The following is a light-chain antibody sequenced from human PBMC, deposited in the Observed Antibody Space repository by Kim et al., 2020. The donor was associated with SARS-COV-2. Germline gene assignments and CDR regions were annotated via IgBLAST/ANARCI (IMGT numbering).Light chain of an antibody. V-gene: IGLV3-19*01. CDR3: NSRDSNDNVV. CDR1: SLRSYY. J-gene: IGLJ2*01. Sequence: SSELTQDPAVSVALGQTVRITCQGDSLRSYYATWYQQKPGQAPILVIYGKNNRPSGIPDRFSGSSSGNKTSLTITGTQADDEADYYCNSRDSNDNVVFGG. CDR2: GKN.